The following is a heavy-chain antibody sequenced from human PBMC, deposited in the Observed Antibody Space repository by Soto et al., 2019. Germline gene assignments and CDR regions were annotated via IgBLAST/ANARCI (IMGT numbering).Heavy chain of an antibody. CDR2: IYYSGST. CDR1: GGSISSGGYY. CDR3: ARFKEDVVVPAAVKLYYYYYMDV. Sequence: PSETLSLTCTVSGGSISSGGYYWSWIRQHPGKGLEWIGYIYYSGSTYYNPSLKSRVTISVDTSKNQFSLKLSSVTAADTAVYYCARFKEDVVVPAAVKLYYYYYMDVWGKGTTVTVSS. D-gene: IGHD2-2*01. V-gene: IGHV4-31*03. J-gene: IGHJ6*03.